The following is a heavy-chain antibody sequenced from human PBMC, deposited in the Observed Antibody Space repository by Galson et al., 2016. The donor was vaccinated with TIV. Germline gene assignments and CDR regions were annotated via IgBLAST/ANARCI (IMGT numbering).Heavy chain of an antibody. CDR1: GGSIVTSRHY. CDR3: ATNLMVRVDLIPYSFDS. J-gene: IGHJ4*02. Sequence: SETLSLTCTVSGGSIVTSRHYWGWIRQPPGKGLEWIGSIYYSGSTYYNPSLKNRVAISLDTSKNHFSLKLSSVTAADTAVYFCATNLMVRVDLIPYSFDSWGQGTLVTVSS. CDR2: IYYSGST. V-gene: IGHV4-39*02. D-gene: IGHD3-10*01.